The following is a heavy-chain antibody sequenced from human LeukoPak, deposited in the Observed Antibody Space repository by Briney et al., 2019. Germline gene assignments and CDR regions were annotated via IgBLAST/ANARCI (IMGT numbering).Heavy chain of an antibody. Sequence: GGSLRLSCAASGFTFSSYAMSWLRQAPGRGLEWVSAISGSGGSTYYADSVKGRFTISRDNSRDTLYLQMNSLRAEDTAVYYCAKGYYDYVWGSYYFDYWGQGTLVTVCS. CDR1: GFTFSSYA. D-gene: IGHD3-16*01. CDR3: AKGYYDYVWGSYYFDY. J-gene: IGHJ4*02. V-gene: IGHV3-23*01. CDR2: ISGSGGST.